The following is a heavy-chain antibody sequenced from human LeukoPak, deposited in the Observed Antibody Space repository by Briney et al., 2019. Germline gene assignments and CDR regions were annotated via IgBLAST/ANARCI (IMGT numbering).Heavy chain of an antibody. V-gene: IGHV1-18*01. CDR1: GYTFTSYG. J-gene: IGHJ5*02. Sequence: GASVKVSCKASGYTFTSYGISWVRQAPGQGLEWMEWISAYNGSTNYAQKLQGRVTMTTDTSTSTAYMELRSLRSDDTAVYYCARGMITFGGVIVSNWFDPWGQGTLVTVSS. D-gene: IGHD3-16*02. CDR2: ISAYNGST. CDR3: ARGMITFGGVIVSNWFDP.